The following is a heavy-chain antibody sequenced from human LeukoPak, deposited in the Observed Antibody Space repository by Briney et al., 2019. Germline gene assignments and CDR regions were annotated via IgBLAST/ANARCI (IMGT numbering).Heavy chain of an antibody. CDR2: INHSGST. CDR1: GGSFSGYY. Sequence: SETLSLTCAVYGGSFSGYYWSWIRQPPGKGREWIGEINHSGSTNYNPSLKSRVTISVDTSKNQFSLKLSSVTAAETAVYYCARGFHYYGSGSYHFDYWGQGTLVTVSS. CDR3: ARGFHYYGSGSYHFDY. V-gene: IGHV4-34*01. J-gene: IGHJ4*02. D-gene: IGHD3-10*01.